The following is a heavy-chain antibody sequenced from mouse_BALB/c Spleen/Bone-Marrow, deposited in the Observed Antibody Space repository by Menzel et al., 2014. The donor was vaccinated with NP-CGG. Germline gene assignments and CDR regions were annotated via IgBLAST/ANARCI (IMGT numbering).Heavy chain of an antibody. D-gene: IGHD1-1*01. CDR3: TRGITTVVATRAMDY. Sequence: EVQLQQSGTVLARPGASVKMSCKASGYTFTSYWMHWVKQRPGQGLEWIGAIYPGNSDTSYNQKFKGKAKLTAVTSTSTAYTDLSSLTNEDSAVYYCTRGITTVVATRAMDYWGQGTSVTVSS. J-gene: IGHJ4*01. V-gene: IGHV1-5*01. CDR1: GYTFTSYW. CDR2: IYPGNSDT.